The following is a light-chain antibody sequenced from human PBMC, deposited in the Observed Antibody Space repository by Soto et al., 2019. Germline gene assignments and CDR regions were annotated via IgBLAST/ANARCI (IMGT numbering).Light chain of an antibody. V-gene: IGLV2-23*02. CDR3: SSYAGNSPLWV. CDR2: EVS. J-gene: IGLJ3*02. CDR1: NSDVGSFNL. Sequence: QSVLTQPASVSGSPGQSITISCTGTNSDVGSFNLVSWYQHHPGKAPELILYEVSQRPSGVSSRFSGSKSGNTASLTISGLQAEDEADYYCSSYAGNSPLWVFGGGTKVTVL.